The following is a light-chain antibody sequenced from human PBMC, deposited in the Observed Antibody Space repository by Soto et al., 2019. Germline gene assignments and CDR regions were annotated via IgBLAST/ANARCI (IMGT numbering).Light chain of an antibody. J-gene: IGKJ1*01. CDR3: QQYYSTAWT. V-gene: IGKV3-15*01. CDR1: QSVNSN. CDR2: GTS. Sequence: EIVMTQSPATLSQSTGERATLSCRASQSVNSNLAWYQQKAGQAPRLLIYGTSTRATGIPARFRGSGSGTDFTLTISSLQAEDVAVYYCQQYYSTAWTFGQGTKVDI.